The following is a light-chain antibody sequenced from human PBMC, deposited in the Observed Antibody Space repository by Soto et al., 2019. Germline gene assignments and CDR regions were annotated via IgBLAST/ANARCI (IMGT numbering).Light chain of an antibody. CDR2: AAS. CDR1: QSVSSSY. V-gene: IGKV3-20*01. Sequence: EIVLTQSPGTLSLSPGERATLSCRASQSVSSSYLAWYQQKPGQDPRLLIDAASSSATGIPDRFSGSGSGTDCTLTIRRLEPEEGAVYYCQQECSSLPITFGQGTRLEIK. J-gene: IGKJ5*01. CDR3: QQECSSLPIT.